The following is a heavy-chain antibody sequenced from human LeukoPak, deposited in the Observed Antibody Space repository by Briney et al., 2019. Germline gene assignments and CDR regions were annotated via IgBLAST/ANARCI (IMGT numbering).Heavy chain of an antibody. Sequence: SETLSLTCTVSGYSISSGYYWGWIRQPPGKGLEWIGSIYHTGSTYYNPSLKSRVTISVDTSNNQFSLKLSSATAADTAVYYCARARFDHWGQGTLVTVSS. V-gene: IGHV4-38-2*02. CDR1: GYSISSGYY. J-gene: IGHJ4*02. CDR2: IYHTGST. CDR3: ARARFDH.